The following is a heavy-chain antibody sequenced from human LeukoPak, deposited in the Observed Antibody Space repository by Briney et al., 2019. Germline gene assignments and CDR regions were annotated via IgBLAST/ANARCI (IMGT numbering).Heavy chain of an antibody. V-gene: IGHV4-59*12. Sequence: SETLSLTCTVSGGSISSYYWSWIRQPPGKGLEWIGYIYYSGSTNYNPSLKSRVTISVDTSKNQFSLKLSSVTAADTAVYYCAIVVAASGLDYWGQGTLVTVSS. CDR2: IYYSGST. D-gene: IGHD2-15*01. J-gene: IGHJ4*02. CDR1: GGSISSYY. CDR3: AIVVAASGLDY.